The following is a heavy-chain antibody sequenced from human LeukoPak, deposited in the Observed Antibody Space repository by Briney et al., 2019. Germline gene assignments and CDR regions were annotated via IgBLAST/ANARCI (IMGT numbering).Heavy chain of an antibody. CDR1: GYTFTSYG. Sequence: ASVKVPCKASGYTFTSYGISWVRQAPGQGLEWMGWISAYNGNTNYAQKLQGRVTMTTDTSTSTAYMELRSLRSDDTAVHYCARDRTAYSSSPHNWFDPWGQGTLVTVSS. V-gene: IGHV1-18*01. D-gene: IGHD6-6*01. CDR3: ARDRTAYSSSPHNWFDP. CDR2: ISAYNGNT. J-gene: IGHJ5*02.